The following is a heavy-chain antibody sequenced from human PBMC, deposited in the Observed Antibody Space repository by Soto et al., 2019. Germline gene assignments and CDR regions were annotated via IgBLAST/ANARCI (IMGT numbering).Heavy chain of an antibody. J-gene: IGHJ4*02. CDR2: IYYSGST. Sequence: SETLSLTCTVSGGSISSYYWSWIRQPPGKGLEWIGYIYYSGSTNYNPSLKSRVTISVDTSKNQFSLKLSSVTAADTAVYYCARAYGDYRLYYFDYWGQGTLVTVSS. V-gene: IGHV4-59*01. CDR1: GGSISSYY. CDR3: ARAYGDYRLYYFDY. D-gene: IGHD4-17*01.